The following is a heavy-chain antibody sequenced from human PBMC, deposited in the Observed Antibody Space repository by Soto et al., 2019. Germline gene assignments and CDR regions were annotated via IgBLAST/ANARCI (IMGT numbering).Heavy chain of an antibody. CDR2: INAGNGNT. D-gene: IGHD1-26*01. Sequence: QVQLVQSGAEVKKPGASVKVSCKASGYTFTSYAMHWVRQAPGQRLEWMGWINAGNGNTKYSQKFQGRVTITRDTSASTAYMERSSLRSEDTAVYYCARASEWERLGYWGQGTLVTVSS. J-gene: IGHJ4*02. V-gene: IGHV1-3*01. CDR3: ARASEWERLGY. CDR1: GYTFTSYA.